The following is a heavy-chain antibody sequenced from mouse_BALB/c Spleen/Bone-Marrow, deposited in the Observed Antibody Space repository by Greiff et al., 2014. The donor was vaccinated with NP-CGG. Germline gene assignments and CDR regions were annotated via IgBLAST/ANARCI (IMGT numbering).Heavy chain of an antibody. Sequence: VQLKESGPELVKPGASMKISCKASGYSFTVYTMNWVRQSHGKNLEWIGLINPYNGGTIYNQKFKGKATLTVDKSSSTAYMELLSLTSEDSAVYYCARPGRYDGAWFADWGQGTLVTVSA. D-gene: IGHD2-14*01. CDR2: INPYNGGT. J-gene: IGHJ3*01. V-gene: IGHV1-18*01. CDR1: GYSFTVYT. CDR3: ARPGRYDGAWFAD.